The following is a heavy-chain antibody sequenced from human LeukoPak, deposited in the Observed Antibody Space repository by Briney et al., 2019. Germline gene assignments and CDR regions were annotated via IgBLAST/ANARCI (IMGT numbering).Heavy chain of an antibody. D-gene: IGHD3-3*01. V-gene: IGHV1-18*01. CDR3: ARGLVTIFGVVIMGNYYYYGMDV. J-gene: IGHJ6*02. Sequence: ASVKGSCKASGYTFTSYGISCVRQAPGQGLEWMGWISAYNGNTNYAQKLHSRVTMITDTSTSTAYMELRSLRSDDTAVYYCARGLVTIFGVVIMGNYYYYGMDVWGQGTTVTVSS. CDR1: GYTFTSYG. CDR2: ISAYNGNT.